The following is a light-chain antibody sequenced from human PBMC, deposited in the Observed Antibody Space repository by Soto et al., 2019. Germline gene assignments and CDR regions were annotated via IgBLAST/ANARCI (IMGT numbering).Light chain of an antibody. CDR1: QDISSA. CDR3: QQFNEYPHT. J-gene: IGKJ2*01. Sequence: AIQLTQSPSSLSAFVGDTVTITCRAGQDISSALVWYQQKPGNAPKLLIYDASSLESGVPSRFSGSASGTDFTLTISSLQPEDFATYYCQQFNEYPHTFGQGTKLEIE. CDR2: DAS. V-gene: IGKV1D-13*01.